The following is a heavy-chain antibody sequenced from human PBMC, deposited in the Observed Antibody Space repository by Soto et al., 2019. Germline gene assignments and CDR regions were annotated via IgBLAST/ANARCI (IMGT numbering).Heavy chain of an antibody. D-gene: IGHD3-22*01. Sequence: ASVKVSCXTSGYSFASHGVSWVRQAPGQGLEWMGLINACTGNTGYAQKFQGRVTMTRDTSTSTVYMELSSLRSEDTAVYYCARDRNYYGSSGYYPYFDYWGQGTLVTVSS. CDR3: ARDRNYYGSSGYYPYFDY. J-gene: IGHJ4*02. CDR1: GYSFASHG. CDR2: INACTGNT. V-gene: IGHV1-18*01.